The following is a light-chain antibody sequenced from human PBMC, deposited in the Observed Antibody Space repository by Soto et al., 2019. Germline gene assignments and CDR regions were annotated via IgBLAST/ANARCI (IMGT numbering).Light chain of an antibody. CDR3: HQRSNWPPT. CDR2: DAS. V-gene: IGKV3-11*01. Sequence: DNVLTQSPATLSLSPGERATLSCRASQSVSSNLAWYQQKPGQAPRLLIYDASNRATGIPARFSGSGSGTDFTLTIGSLQPEDFAIYYCHQRSNWPPTFGGGTKVDIK. J-gene: IGKJ4*01. CDR1: QSVSSN.